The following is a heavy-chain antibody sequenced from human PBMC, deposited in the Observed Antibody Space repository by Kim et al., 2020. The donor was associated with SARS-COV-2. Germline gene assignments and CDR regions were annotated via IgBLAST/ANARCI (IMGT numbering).Heavy chain of an antibody. V-gene: IGHV4-39*01. CDR2: IYYSGDT. Sequence: SETLSLTCTVSGVSISTHTHYWGWLRQPPGKGLEWIGTIYYSGDTYYNPSLKSRVTISVDTSKNQFSLKMNFVTAADSAVYYCTRPQGTRQELALGGNWFGPWGQGTLVTVSS. CDR3: TRPQGTRQELALGGNWFGP. J-gene: IGHJ5*02. D-gene: IGHD3-16*01. CDR1: GVSISTHTHY.